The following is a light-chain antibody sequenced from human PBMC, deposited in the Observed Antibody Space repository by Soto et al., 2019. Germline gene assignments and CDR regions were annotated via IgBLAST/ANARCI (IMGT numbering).Light chain of an antibody. Sequence: QSALTQPASVSGSPGQSITISCTGTSSDVGGYNYVSWYQQQPGKAPKLMIYDVSNRPSGGSNRFSGSKSGNTASLTISGLQSEDEDDYYCSAYTSSSTLVFGGGTKLTVL. V-gene: IGLV2-14*01. J-gene: IGLJ2*01. CDR3: SAYTSSSTLV. CDR1: SSDVGGYNY. CDR2: DVS.